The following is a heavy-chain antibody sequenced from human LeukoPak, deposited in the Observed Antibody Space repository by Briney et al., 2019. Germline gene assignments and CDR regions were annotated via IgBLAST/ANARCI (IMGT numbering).Heavy chain of an antibody. D-gene: IGHD6-19*01. V-gene: IGHV3-33*01. CDR1: GCTFSIYG. Sequence: GGSLRLSCAASGCTFSIYGMHWHRQAPGKGLEWVAVIWYDGGNKRYADSVKGRFTISRDNSKNTLDLQMNSLRADDTAVYYCASGSTSGWSYQYYFDYWGQGTLVTVSS. CDR3: ASGSTSGWSYQYYFDY. J-gene: IGHJ4*02. CDR2: IWYDGGNK.